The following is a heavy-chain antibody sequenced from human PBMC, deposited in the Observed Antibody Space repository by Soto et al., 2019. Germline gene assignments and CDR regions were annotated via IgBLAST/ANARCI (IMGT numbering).Heavy chain of an antibody. Sequence: EVQLVESGGGLVQPGGSLRLSCATSGFTFSNYWMHWVRQAPGKGLMWVARITPAGSYTSYADSVKGRFTISRDNAKNTLYLQMNGLRAEDTAIYYCARDLIIVDTPGDDFDYWCQGTLVAFSS. CDR1: GFTFSNYW. V-gene: IGHV3-74*01. J-gene: IGHJ4*02. CDR3: ARDLIIVDTPGDDFDY. D-gene: IGHD5-12*01. CDR2: ITPAGSYT.